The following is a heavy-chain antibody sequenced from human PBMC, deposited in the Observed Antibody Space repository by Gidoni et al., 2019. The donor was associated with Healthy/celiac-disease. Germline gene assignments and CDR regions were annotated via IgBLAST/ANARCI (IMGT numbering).Heavy chain of an antibody. J-gene: IGHJ6*02. Sequence: LEWMGGIILIFGTANYAQTFQGRVTITADKSTSTAYMELSSLRSEDNAVYYCAREGGYYDSSGLYYYYYGMDVWGQGTTVTVSS. D-gene: IGHD3-22*01. CDR2: IILIFGTA. CDR3: AREGGYYDSSGLYYYYYGMDV. V-gene: IGHV1-69*06.